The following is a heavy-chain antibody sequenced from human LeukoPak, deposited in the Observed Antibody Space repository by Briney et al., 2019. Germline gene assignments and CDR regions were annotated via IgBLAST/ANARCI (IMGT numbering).Heavy chain of an antibody. V-gene: IGHV4-34*01. Sequence: SETLSLTCAVYGGSLSGYYWSWIRQPPGKGLEWIGEINHSGSTNYNPSLKSRVTISVDTSKNQFSLKLSSVPAADTAVYYCARGFPITMVRGVIAHYFDYWGQGTLVTVSS. CDR2: INHSGST. D-gene: IGHD3-10*01. J-gene: IGHJ4*02. CDR1: GGSLSGYY. CDR3: ARGFPITMVRGVIAHYFDY.